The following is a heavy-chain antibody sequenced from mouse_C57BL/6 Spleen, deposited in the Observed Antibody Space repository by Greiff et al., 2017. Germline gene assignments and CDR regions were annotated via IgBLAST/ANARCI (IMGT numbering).Heavy chain of an antibody. V-gene: IGHV1-55*01. Sequence: QVQLQQPGAELVKPGASVKMSCKASGYTFTSYWITWVKQRPGQGLEWIGDIYPGSGSTNYNEKFKSKATLTVDTSSSPAYMQLSRRTAEDSAVYYCARGGTAQAGAGWGQGTTVTVSS. J-gene: IGHJ2*01. CDR3: ARGGTAQAGAG. CDR2: IYPGSGST. CDR1: GYTFTSYW. D-gene: IGHD3-2*02.